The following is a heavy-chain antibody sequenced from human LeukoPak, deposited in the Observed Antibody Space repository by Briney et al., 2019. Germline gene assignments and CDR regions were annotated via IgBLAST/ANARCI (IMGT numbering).Heavy chain of an antibody. CDR2: MHPGNGNT. CDR3: AREGSYCVGGDCYSFDF. D-gene: IGHD2-21*02. V-gene: IGHV1-2*02. J-gene: IGHJ4*02. Sequence: ASVKVSLKASGYRFISNYIQWVRQAPGLGPEWMGWMHPGNGNTRYAEKFQGRVTMTRDTSINTAHMELNSLRSDDTAVYYCAREGSYCVGGDCYSFDFWGQGTLITVSS. CDR1: GYRFISNY.